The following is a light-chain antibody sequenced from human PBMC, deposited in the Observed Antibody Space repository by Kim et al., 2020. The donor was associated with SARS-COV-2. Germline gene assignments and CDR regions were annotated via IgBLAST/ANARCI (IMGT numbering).Light chain of an antibody. Sequence: GQMVTISCSGSSSNIGATSVNWYQHLPGTAPKLLIYRSNQRPSGVPDRFSGSKSGSSASLAISGLQSEDEADYYCAAWDDDLNGYVFATGTKVTVL. CDR1: SSNIGATS. J-gene: IGLJ1*01. V-gene: IGLV1-44*01. CDR2: RSN. CDR3: AAWDDDLNGYV.